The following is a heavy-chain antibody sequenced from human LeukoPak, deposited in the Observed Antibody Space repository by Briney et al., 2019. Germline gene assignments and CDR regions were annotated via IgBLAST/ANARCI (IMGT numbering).Heavy chain of an antibody. Sequence: PGGSLRLSCAASGFTFSSYWMSWVRQAPGKGLEWVANIKQDGSEKYYVDSVKGRFTISRDNAKNSLYLQMNSLRAEDTAVYYCARLEYSSSSQDYYYYYYMDVWGKGTTVTVSS. D-gene: IGHD6-6*01. CDR3: ARLEYSSSSQDYYYYYYMDV. V-gene: IGHV3-7*01. J-gene: IGHJ6*03. CDR1: GFTFSSYW. CDR2: IKQDGSEK.